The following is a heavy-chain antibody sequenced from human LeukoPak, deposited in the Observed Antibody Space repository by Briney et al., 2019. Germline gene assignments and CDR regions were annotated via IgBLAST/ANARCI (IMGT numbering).Heavy chain of an antibody. V-gene: IGHV1-18*01. CDR2: ISAYNGNT. Sequence: GASVKVSCKASGYTFTSYGISWVRQAPGQGLEWMGWISAYNGNTNYAQKVQGRVTMTTDTSTSTAYMELRSLRSDDTAVYYCARDRYDFWSGYSYYYYYYYMDVWGKGTTVTVSS. J-gene: IGHJ6*03. CDR1: GYTFTSYG. CDR3: ARDRYDFWSGYSYYYYYYYMDV. D-gene: IGHD3-3*01.